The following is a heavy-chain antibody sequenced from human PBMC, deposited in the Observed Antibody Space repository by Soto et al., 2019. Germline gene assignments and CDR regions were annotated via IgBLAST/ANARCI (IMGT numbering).Heavy chain of an antibody. CDR3: ASKTKYYYDSSGYYSAGFDP. J-gene: IGHJ5*02. CDR2: IYHSGST. V-gene: IGHV4-4*02. D-gene: IGHD3-22*01. CDR1: GGSISSSNW. Sequence: QVQLQESGPGLVKPSGTLSLTCAVSGGSISSSNWWSLVRQPPGKGLEWIGEIYHSGSTNYNPSLKSRVTISVDKSKNQFSLKLSSVTAADTAVYYCASKTKYYYDSSGYYSAGFDPWGQGTLVTVSS.